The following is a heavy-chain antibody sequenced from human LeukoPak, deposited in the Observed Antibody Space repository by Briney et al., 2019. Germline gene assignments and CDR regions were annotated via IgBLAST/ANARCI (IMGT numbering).Heavy chain of an antibody. V-gene: IGHV3-48*01. CDR2: ISSSSSTI. CDR3: AKDLHRVGC. J-gene: IGHJ4*02. D-gene: IGHD5-12*01. Sequence: GGSLRLSCAASGFTFSSYSMNWVRQAPGKGLEWVSYISSSSSTIYYADSVRGRFTISRDNSKNTLYLQMNSLRAEDTAVYYCAKDLHRVGCWGQGTLVTVSS. CDR1: GFTFSSYS.